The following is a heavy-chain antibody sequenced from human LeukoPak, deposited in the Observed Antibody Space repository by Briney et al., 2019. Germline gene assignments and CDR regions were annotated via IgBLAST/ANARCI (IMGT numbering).Heavy chain of an antibody. CDR3: ARRATTVINGFDP. D-gene: IGHD4-23*01. V-gene: IGHV3-21*01. CDR1: GFTFSSYS. J-gene: IGHJ5*02. Sequence: GGSLRLSCAASGFTFSSYSMNWVRQAPGKGLEWVSSISSSSSYIYYADSVKGRFTISRDNAKNSLYLQMNSLRAEDTAVYYCARRATTVINGFDPWGQGTLVTVSS. CDR2: ISSSSSYI.